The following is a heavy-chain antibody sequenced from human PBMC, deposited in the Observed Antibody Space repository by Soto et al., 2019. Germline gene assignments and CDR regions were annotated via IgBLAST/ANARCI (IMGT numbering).Heavy chain of an antibody. Sequence: QVQLVQSGAEVKKPGASVKVSCKASGFTFTNYYIHWVRQAPGQGLEWMGLINPSGGGTFYAQKFQGTVPVTRDTSTGTVYMELSNPRSEDTAVYLCAGDSGDTPLRQWGRSFHYWGQGTLVTVSS. CDR3: AGDSGDTPLRQWGRSFHY. J-gene: IGHJ4*02. V-gene: IGHV1-46*01. D-gene: IGHD5-18*01. CDR2: INPSGGGT. CDR1: GFTFTNYY.